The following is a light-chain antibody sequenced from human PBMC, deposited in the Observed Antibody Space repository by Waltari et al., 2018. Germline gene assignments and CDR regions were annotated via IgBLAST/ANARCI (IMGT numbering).Light chain of an antibody. J-gene: IGKJ1*01. CDR1: QGISSY. Sequence: DIQLTQSPSFLSASVGDRVTITCRSSQGISSYLAWYQQKPGKAPKLLIHTASTLQGGVPSRFSGSGSGTDFTHTISSLQPEDCATYYCQQSSRTPPWTFGQGTQVEIK. CDR3: QQSSRTPPWT. V-gene: IGKV1-39*01. CDR2: TAS.